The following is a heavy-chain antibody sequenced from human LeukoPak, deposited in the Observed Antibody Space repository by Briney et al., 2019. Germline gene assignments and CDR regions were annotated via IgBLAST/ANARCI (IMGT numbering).Heavy chain of an antibody. D-gene: IGHD6-13*01. V-gene: IGHV3-49*03. CDR2: IRSKAYGGTT. CDR1: GFTFGDYA. Sequence: GGSLRLSCTASGFTFGDYAMSWFRQAPGKGLEWVGFIRSKAYGGTTEYAASVKGRFTISRDDSKSIAYLQMNSLRAEDTAVYYCAKGSLIGSSWYVWNYWGQGTLVTVSS. CDR3: AKGSLIGSSWYVWNY. J-gene: IGHJ4*02.